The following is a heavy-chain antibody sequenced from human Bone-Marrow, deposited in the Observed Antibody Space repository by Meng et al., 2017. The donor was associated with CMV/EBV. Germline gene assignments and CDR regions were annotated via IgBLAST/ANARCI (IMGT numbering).Heavy chain of an antibody. CDR3: ARDLVGYDAFDV. Sequence: ASGKVSCKASGYTFITYYIHWVRQAPGQGPEWMGRINPDGGTTTYSQKFQGGVTLTSDTSTNTVYMELSRLRYEDTAVYYCARDLVGYDAFDVWGQGTMVTVSS. D-gene: IGHD3-22*01. J-gene: IGHJ3*01. CDR2: INPDGGTT. V-gene: IGHV1-46*01. CDR1: GYTFITYY.